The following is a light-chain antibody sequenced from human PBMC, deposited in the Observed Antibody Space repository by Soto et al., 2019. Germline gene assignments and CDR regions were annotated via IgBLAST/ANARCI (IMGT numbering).Light chain of an antibody. CDR3: QQYDYLPLT. J-gene: IGKJ4*01. V-gene: IGKV1-33*01. CDR2: DAS. CDR1: QDITNY. Sequence: DIQMTQSPSSLSASVGDRVTITCQASQDITNYLNWYQQKPGKAPQLLIYDASNLETGAPSRFSGSGSGTDFTFTISSLQPEDIATYYCQQYDYLPLTFGGGTKVEIE.